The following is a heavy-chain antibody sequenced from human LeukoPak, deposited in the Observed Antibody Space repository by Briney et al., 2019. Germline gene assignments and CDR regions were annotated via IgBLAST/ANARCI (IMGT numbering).Heavy chain of an antibody. Sequence: GGSLRLSCKVSGFIIRDFTMNWGRQAPGRGLEWVSSITGVNTKYADSVKGRFTVSRDIGERSLYLQLNTLRVEDTAIYYCTRGRGYCCGTPCHSYDAFDVWGQGTVVTVSS. CDR1: GFIIRDFT. CDR3: TRGRGYCCGTPCHSYDAFDV. V-gene: IGHV3-21*01. D-gene: IGHD2-15*01. J-gene: IGHJ3*01. CDR2: ITGVNT.